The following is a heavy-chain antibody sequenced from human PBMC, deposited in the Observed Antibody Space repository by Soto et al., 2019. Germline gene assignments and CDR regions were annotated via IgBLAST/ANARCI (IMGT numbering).Heavy chain of an antibody. V-gene: IGHV3-23*01. J-gene: IGHJ3*02. Sequence: VQLLESGGGLVQPGGSLRLSCAASKCTFNDYGMTWVRQAPGKGLEWVSSVTGSGGTTYYADSVKDRFTISRDNSKNTVDLQMNSLRAEDTAVYYCARVSWYNSGHEGFDIWGLGTMVTVS. CDR2: VTGSGGTT. CDR1: KCTFNDYG. D-gene: IGHD6-25*01. CDR3: ARVSWYNSGHEGFDI.